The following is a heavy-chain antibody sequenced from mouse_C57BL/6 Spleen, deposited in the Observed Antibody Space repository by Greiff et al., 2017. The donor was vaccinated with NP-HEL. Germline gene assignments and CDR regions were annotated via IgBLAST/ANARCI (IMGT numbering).Heavy chain of an antibody. CDR1: GYAFTNYL. J-gene: IGHJ4*01. CDR3: ARSRDYYDYSMDY. CDR2: INPGSGGT. V-gene: IGHV1-54*01. D-gene: IGHD2-1*01. Sequence: VQLQQSGAELVRPGTSVKVSCKASGYAFTNYLIEWVKQRPGQGLEWIGVINPGSGGTNYNEKFKGKATLTADKSSSTAYMQLSSLTSEDSAVYSCARSRDYYDYSMDYWGQGTSVTVSS.